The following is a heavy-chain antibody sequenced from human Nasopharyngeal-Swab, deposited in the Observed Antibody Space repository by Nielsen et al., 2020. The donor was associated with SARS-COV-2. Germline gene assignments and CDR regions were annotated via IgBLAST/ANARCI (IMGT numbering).Heavy chain of an antibody. D-gene: IGHD3-3*01. J-gene: IGHJ3*02. CDR2: IYHSGST. Sequence: GSLRLSCAVSGGSITSSNWWSWVRQPPGKGLEWIGEIYHSGSTNYNPSLKSRVTISVDRSKNQFSLKLRSVTAADTAVYYCARISPLYYDLHHERDAFDIWGQGTMVTVSS. CDR3: ARISPLYYDLHHERDAFDI. CDR1: GGSITSSNW. V-gene: IGHV4-4*02.